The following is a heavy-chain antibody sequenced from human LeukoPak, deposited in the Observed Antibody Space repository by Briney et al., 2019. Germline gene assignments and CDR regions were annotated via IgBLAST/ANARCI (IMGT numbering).Heavy chain of an antibody. J-gene: IGHJ4*02. V-gene: IGHV3-23*01. CDR3: AREVGPFDY. Sequence: GGTLRLSCAASEFTFSTYGMIWVRQAPGKGLEWVSTISGSGGSTYYADSVKGQFTISRDNSKNTLYLQMNSLRAEDTAVYYCAREVGPFDYWGQGTLVTVSS. D-gene: IGHD1-26*01. CDR1: EFTFSTYG. CDR2: ISGSGGST.